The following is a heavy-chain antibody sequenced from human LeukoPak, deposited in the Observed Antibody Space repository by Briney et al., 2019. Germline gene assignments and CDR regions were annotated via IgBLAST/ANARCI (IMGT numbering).Heavy chain of an antibody. Sequence: GTSLRLSCAASGFTFSRYAMHWVRQAPGKGLECMAVTSGDGSNEHYAGSVKGRFTISRDNSKNTLYLQMNSLSAEDTAVYYCVKVAVQTQVVPAAIFFDYWGQGTLVTVSS. V-gene: IGHV3-30-3*01. CDR2: TSGDGSNE. D-gene: IGHD2-2*01. CDR1: GFTFSRYA. CDR3: VKVAVQTQVVPAAIFFDY. J-gene: IGHJ4*02.